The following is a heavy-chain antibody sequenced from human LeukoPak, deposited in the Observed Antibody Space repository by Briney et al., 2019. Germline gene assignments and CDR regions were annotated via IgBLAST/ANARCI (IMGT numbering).Heavy chain of an antibody. CDR2: ISGSGGST. V-gene: IGHV3-23*01. CDR1: GFTFSSYA. Sequence: QSGGSLRLSCEASGFTFSSYAMTWVRQAPGKGLERVSAISGSGGSTYYADSVKGRFTISRDNSKNTLYLQMNSLRAEDTAVYYCAKGWARWRFDYSGQGTLVTVSS. CDR3: AKGWARWRFDY. D-gene: IGHD1-26*01. J-gene: IGHJ4*02.